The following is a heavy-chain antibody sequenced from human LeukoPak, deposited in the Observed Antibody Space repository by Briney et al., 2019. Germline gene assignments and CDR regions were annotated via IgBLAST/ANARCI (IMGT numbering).Heavy chain of an antibody. CDR2: VDYNGNI. J-gene: IGHJ4*02. CDR3: ARSNHFWSGFLDT. V-gene: IGHV4-39*07. D-gene: IGHD3-3*02. CDR1: GGSISSRDEN. Sequence: RPSETLSLTCTVVGGSISSRDENWNWIRQPPGKGLEWIVNVDYNGNIYYSPSLKSRALVSVDTSKNQVSLRLTSVTVADTAVYFCARSNHFWSGFLDTWGQGTLVTVSS.